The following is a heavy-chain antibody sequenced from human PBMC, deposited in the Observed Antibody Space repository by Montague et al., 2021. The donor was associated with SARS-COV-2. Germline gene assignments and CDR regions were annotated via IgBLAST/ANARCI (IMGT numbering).Heavy chain of an antibody. CDR3: ARAYCGGDCYFYWYFDL. J-gene: IGHJ2*01. Sequence: CAISGDSVSSNTATWNWIRQSPSRGLEWLGRTYYRSKWYNDYAVSVKSRVIINPDTSNNRISLQLNSVTPEDTAVYYCARAYCGGDCYFYWYFDLWSRGTLVTVSS. V-gene: IGHV6-1*01. CDR2: TYYRSKWYN. D-gene: IGHD2-21*02. CDR1: GDSVSSNTAT.